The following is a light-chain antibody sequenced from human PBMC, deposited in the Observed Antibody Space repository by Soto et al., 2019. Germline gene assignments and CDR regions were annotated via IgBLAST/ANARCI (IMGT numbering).Light chain of an antibody. J-gene: IGKJ4*01. Sequence: DIQMTQSPSTLSASVGDRVTITCRASQSISSWLAWYLQKPGKAPKLLISGASTLQSGVPSRFSGSGSGTEFTLTVSSLQPEDFATYYCQQLNAYPHSFGGGTKVEIK. CDR1: QSISSW. CDR3: QQLNAYPHS. CDR2: GAS. V-gene: IGKV1-9*01.